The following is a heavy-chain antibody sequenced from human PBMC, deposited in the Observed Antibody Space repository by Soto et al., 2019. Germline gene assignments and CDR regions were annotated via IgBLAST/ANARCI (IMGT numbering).Heavy chain of an antibody. J-gene: IGHJ3*01. V-gene: IGHV4-38-2*02. Sequence: SETLSLTCAVSGYSISSGYYWGWIRQSPGRGLEWIGSIYHSGSTYYNPSLKSRVTISVDTSKNQFSLKLSSVTAADTAVYYCARDDIVVVTDWGQGTMVTVS. CDR1: GYSISSGYY. D-gene: IGHD2-21*02. CDR3: ARDDIVVVTD. CDR2: IYHSGST.